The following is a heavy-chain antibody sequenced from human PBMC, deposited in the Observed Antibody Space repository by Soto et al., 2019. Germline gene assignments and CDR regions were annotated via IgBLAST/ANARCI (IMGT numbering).Heavy chain of an antibody. V-gene: IGHV3-30*18. CDR3: AKDRAGDIYVAARSGLDY. Sequence: GGSLRLSCAASGFTFFSYGMHWVRQAPGKGLEWVAVISYDGSNKYYGDSVKGRFTISRDNSKNTLYLQMNSLRADDTAVYYCAKDRAGDIYVAARSGLDYWGQGTLVTVSS. D-gene: IGHD3-3*01. CDR1: GFTFFSYG. J-gene: IGHJ4*02. CDR2: ISYDGSNK.